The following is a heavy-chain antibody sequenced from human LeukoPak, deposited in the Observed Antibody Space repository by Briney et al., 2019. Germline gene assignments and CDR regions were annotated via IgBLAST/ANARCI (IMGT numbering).Heavy chain of an antibody. CDR1: GGSISSYY. Sequence: SETLSLTCTVSGGSISSYYWSWIRQPPGKGLEWIGYIYYSGSTNYNPSLKSRVTISVDTSKNQFSLKLSSVTAADTAVYYCVRGLSSGGAAVFDYWGQGTLVTVSS. D-gene: IGHD6-19*01. CDR2: IYYSGST. V-gene: IGHV4-59*01. J-gene: IGHJ4*02. CDR3: VRGLSSGGAAVFDY.